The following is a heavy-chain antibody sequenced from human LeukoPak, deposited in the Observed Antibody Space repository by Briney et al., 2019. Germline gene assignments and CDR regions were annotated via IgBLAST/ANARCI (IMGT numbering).Heavy chain of an antibody. CDR3: ARGVGAAVY. CDR1: NFAFSTYA. V-gene: IGHV3-23*01. J-gene: IGHJ4*02. D-gene: IGHD1-26*01. CDR2: ISGGGDVT. Sequence: GGSLRLSCAASNFAFSTYAMSWVRQAPGKGLEWVSTISGGGDVTYYADSVKGLFTISRDNSKNTLYLQMNSLRAEDTAVYYCARGVGAAVYWGQGTLVTVSS.